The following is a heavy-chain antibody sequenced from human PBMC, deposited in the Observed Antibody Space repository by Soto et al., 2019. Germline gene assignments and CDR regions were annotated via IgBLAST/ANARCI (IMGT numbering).Heavy chain of an antibody. CDR1: GGSFSGYY. D-gene: IGHD6-13*01. J-gene: IGHJ3*02. CDR3: ARGRQQLMNTDAFDI. Sequence: SETLSLTCAVYGGSFSGYYWTWIRQPPGTGLEWIGEINHSGSTNYNPSLKSRVTISVDTSKNQFSLKLTSVTAADTAAYYCARGRQQLMNTDAFDIWGQGTMVTVSS. V-gene: IGHV4-34*01. CDR2: INHSGST.